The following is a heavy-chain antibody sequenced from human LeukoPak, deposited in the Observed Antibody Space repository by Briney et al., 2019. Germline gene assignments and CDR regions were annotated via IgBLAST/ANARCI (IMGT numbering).Heavy chain of an antibody. CDR1: GFTFSSYA. D-gene: IGHD1-26*01. J-gene: IGHJ4*02. CDR2: ISYDGSNK. Sequence: GGSLRLSCAASGFTFSSYAMHWVRQAPGKGLEWVAVISYDGSNKYYADSVKGRFTISRDNSKNTLYLQMNSLRAEDTAVYYCARDGEWELPGYFDYWGQGTLVTVSS. V-gene: IGHV3-30-3*01. CDR3: ARDGEWELPGYFDY.